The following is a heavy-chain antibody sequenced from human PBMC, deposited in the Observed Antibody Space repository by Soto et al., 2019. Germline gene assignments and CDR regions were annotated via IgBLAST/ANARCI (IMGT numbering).Heavy chain of an antibody. Sequence: PWGSLRLSCAASGFTFGSYAMHWVRQAPGKGLEWVAVISYDGSNKYYADSVKGRFTISRDNSKNTMYVQMNSLRVEDSAVYYCARDWRVLYKNSWSGYWGQGTLVTVSS. CDR1: GFTFGSYA. J-gene: IGHJ4*02. CDR3: ARDWRVLYKNSWSGY. V-gene: IGHV3-30-3*01. D-gene: IGHD6-13*01. CDR2: ISYDGSNK.